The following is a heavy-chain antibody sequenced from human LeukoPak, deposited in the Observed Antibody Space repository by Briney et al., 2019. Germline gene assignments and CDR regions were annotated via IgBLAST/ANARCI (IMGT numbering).Heavy chain of an antibody. CDR1: GYSISSGYY. CDR3: ARRPRYGSGRNIDY. D-gene: IGHD3-10*01. CDR2: IHHSGSS. J-gene: IGHJ4*02. Sequence: SETLSLTCTVSGYSISSGYYWGWIRQPPGQGLQRNGRIHHSGSSYYHQSLKSRAIISLDTYKNQFSLKLSSVTAADTAVYYCARRPRYGSGRNIDYWGQGTLVTVSS. V-gene: IGHV4-38-2*02.